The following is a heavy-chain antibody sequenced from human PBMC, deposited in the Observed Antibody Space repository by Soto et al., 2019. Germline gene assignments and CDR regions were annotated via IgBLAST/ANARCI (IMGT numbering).Heavy chain of an antibody. CDR1: GGTFSSYA. D-gene: IGHD2-15*01. CDR3: ARGYCNGGSCYSRTFDP. J-gene: IGHJ5*02. V-gene: IGHV1-69*13. CDR2: IIPIFGTA. Sequence: SVKVSCKASGGTFSSYAIIWVRQAPGQGLEWMGGIIPIFGTANYAQKFQGRVTITADESKNQFSLKLSSVTAADTAVYYCARGYCNGGSCYSRTFDPWGQGTLVTVSS.